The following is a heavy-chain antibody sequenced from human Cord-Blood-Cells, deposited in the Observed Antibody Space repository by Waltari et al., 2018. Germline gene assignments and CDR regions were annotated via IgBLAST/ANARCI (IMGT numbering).Heavy chain of an antibody. CDR2: IKQDGSEK. V-gene: IGHV3-7*01. J-gene: IGHJ4*02. D-gene: IGHD2-21*01. CDR1: GFPFSSSW. Sequence: EVQLVESGGGLVQPGGSLRLPCAGRGFPFSSSWMTWARQAPGKGLEWVANIKQDGSEKYYVDSVKGRFTISRDNAKNSLYLQMNSLRAEDTAVYYCARDPLGWGSDYWGQGTLVTVSS. CDR3: ARDPLGWGSDY.